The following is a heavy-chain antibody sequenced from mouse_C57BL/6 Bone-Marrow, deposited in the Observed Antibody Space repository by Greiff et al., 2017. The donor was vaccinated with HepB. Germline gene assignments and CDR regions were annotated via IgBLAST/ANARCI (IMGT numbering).Heavy chain of an antibody. CDR1: GIDFSRYW. J-gene: IGHJ2*01. CDR3: ARDYYYGRENYFDY. V-gene: IGHV4-1*01. D-gene: IGHD1-1*01. Sequence: EVQLQESGGGLVQPGGSLKLSCAASGIDFSRYWMSWVRRAPGKGLEWIGEINPDSSTINYAPSLKDKFIISRDNAKNTLYLQMSKVRSEDTALYYCARDYYYGRENYFDYWGQGTTLTVSS. CDR2: INPDSSTI.